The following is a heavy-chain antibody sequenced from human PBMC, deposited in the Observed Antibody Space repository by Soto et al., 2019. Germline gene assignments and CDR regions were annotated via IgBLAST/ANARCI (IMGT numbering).Heavy chain of an antibody. J-gene: IGHJ4*02. CDR2: IYWDDDK. CDR3: AHRRGGYNWNDGDFDF. V-gene: IGHV2-5*02. D-gene: IGHD1-20*01. Sequence: QITLKESGPTLVKPTQTLTLTCTFSGFSLTTRPVGVGWIRQPPGGALESLAIIYWDDDKRYNPSLSSRLTITKDTSKNQVVLTMTNVDPVDTATYFCAHRRGGYNWNDGDFDFWGQGALVTVSS. CDR1: GFSLTTRPVG.